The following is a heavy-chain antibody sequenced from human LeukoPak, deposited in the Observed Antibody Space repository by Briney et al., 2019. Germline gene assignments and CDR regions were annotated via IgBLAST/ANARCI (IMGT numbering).Heavy chain of an antibody. J-gene: IGHJ4*02. CDR2: IRYDGSIK. D-gene: IGHD4-11*01. CDR1: GFTFSSYG. Sequence: GGSLRLSCAASGFTFSSYGMHWVRQAPGKGLEWVAFIRYDGSIKYYADSVKGRFTISRDNSKNTLYLQMNSLRAEDTAVYYCARDKAVYSKSPFEYWGQGTLVTVSS. V-gene: IGHV3-30*02. CDR3: ARDKAVYSKSPFEY.